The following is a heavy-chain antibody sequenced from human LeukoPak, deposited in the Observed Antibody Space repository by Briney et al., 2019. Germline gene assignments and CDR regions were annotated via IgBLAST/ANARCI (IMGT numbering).Heavy chain of an antibody. Sequence: SETLSLTCVVSGGSLSGYYWSWVRQPPGKGLEWIGEINHSGSTNFNPSLKSRVTISLDTSKNQFSLKLTSVTAADTAVFYCARGHHYYDSSGASRAFDIWGQGTLVTVSS. CDR3: ARGHHYYDSSGASRAFDI. J-gene: IGHJ3*02. D-gene: IGHD3-22*01. CDR2: INHSGST. V-gene: IGHV4-34*01. CDR1: GGSLSGYY.